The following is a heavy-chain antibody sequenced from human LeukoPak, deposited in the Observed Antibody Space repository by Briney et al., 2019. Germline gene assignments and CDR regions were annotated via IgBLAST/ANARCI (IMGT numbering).Heavy chain of an antibody. CDR3: AGAISKGAGIDS. Sequence: GGSLRLSCAASGFTFSSYGIHWVRQAPGKGLEWVAVIWHDGSRTHYADSLKGRFTISRDNSKDTAFLQMNSLTVEDTATYYCAGAISKGAGIDSWGRGTLVTVSS. D-gene: IGHD1-26*01. CDR1: GFTFSSYG. J-gene: IGHJ4*02. V-gene: IGHV3-33*03. CDR2: IWHDGSRT.